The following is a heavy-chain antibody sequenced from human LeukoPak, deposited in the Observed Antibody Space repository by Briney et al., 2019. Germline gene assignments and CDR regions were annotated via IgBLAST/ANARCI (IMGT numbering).Heavy chain of an antibody. D-gene: IGHD6-25*01. J-gene: IGHJ4*02. CDR1: GFTFSDYW. V-gene: IGHV3-74*03. CDR3: AGDGRIAAGDTGMLDC. Sequence: PGGSLRLSCAASGFTFSDYWIHWVRQAPGKGLVWVSRINSDGISTEYADSVRGRFTISRDNAKNTLYLEMNSLRAEDTAVYFCAGDGRIAAGDTGMLDCWGQGTLVTVAS. CDR2: INSDGIST.